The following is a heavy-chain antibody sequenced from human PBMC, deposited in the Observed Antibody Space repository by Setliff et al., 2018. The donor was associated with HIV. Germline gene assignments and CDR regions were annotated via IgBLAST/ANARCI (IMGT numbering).Heavy chain of an antibody. D-gene: IGHD5-18*01. V-gene: IGHV4-34*01. CDR2: INHSGST. J-gene: IGHJ4*02. CDR3: ARDSGYSFGFNYFDY. Sequence: PSETLSLTCAVYGGSFSNYYWSWIRQPPGKGLEWIGEINHSGSTNYNPSLKSRVSISVDTSKKQFSLKLSSVSAADTAVYYCARDSGYSFGFNYFDYWGQGTLVTVSS. CDR1: GGSFSNYY.